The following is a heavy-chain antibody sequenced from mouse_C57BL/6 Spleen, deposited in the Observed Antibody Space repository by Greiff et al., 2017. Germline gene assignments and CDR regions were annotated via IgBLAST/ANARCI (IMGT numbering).Heavy chain of an antibody. CDR1: GYTFTSYG. D-gene: IGHD4-1*01. J-gene: IGHJ2*01. CDR2: IYPRSGNT. V-gene: IGHV1-81*01. Sequence: QVHVKQSGAELARPGASVKLSCKASGYTFTSYGISWVKQRTGQGLEWIGEIYPRSGNTYYIEKFKGKATLAADKSSSTAYMELRRLTSEDSEVYFCAVWEGPDYWGQGTTLTVSS. CDR3: AVWEGPDY.